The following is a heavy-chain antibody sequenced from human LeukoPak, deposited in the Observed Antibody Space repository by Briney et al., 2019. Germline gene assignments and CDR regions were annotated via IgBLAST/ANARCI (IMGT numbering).Heavy chain of an antibody. CDR2: INAGNGNT. V-gene: IGHV1-3*01. J-gene: IGHJ4*02. CDR1: GYTFTSYA. D-gene: IGHD1-26*01. CDR3: ARDEDSGNYYDY. Sequence: ASVKVSCKASGYTFTSYAMHWVRQAPGQRLEWMGWINAGNGNTKYSQKFQGRVTITRDTSAGTAYMELSSLRSEDTAVYYCARDEDSGNYYDYWGQGTLVTVSS.